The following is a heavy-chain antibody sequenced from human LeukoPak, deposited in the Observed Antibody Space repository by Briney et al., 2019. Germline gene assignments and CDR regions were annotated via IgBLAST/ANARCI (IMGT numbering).Heavy chain of an antibody. CDR3: ARDLEFRSGYSRGGGRETDY. J-gene: IGHJ4*02. CDR1: GGTFSSYA. CDR2: IIPILGIA. Sequence: ASVKVSCKASGGTFSSYAISWVRQAPGQGLEWMGRIIPILGIANYAQKFQGRVTITADKSTSTAYMELSSLRSEDTAVYYCARDLEFRSGYSRGGGRETDYWGQGTLVTVSS. V-gene: IGHV1-69*04. D-gene: IGHD3-22*01.